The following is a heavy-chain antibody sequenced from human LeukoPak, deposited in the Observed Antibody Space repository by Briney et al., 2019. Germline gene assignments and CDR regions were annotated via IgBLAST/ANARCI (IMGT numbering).Heavy chain of an antibody. V-gene: IGHV1-2*06. D-gene: IGHD2-8*01. J-gene: IGHJ6*03. CDR2: INPNSGDT. Sequence: ASVKVSCKASGYTFSGSYIHWVRQAPGQGLEWLGRINPNSGDTNYAQNLHGRVTMTRDTSITTAYMELNSLTSDDTAVYFCARSAEHCNNGVCFTDYYMDVWGKGTTVTVSS. CDR3: ARSAEHCNNGVCFTDYYMDV. CDR1: GYTFSGSY.